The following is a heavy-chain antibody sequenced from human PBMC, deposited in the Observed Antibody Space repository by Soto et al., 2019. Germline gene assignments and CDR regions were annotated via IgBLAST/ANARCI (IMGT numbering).Heavy chain of an antibody. V-gene: IGHV2-5*01. Sequence: QITLKESGPTLVKPTQTLTLTCTFSGFSLSTSGVGVGWIRQPPGKALEWLALIYWYDDKRYSPSLKSRLTITKDTSKNQVVLTMTNMDPVDTATYYCAHSISHSFWSGYYTTWGPTYFDYWGQGTLVTVSS. D-gene: IGHD3-3*01. CDR1: GFSLSTSGVG. J-gene: IGHJ4*02. CDR3: AHSISHSFWSGYYTTWGPTYFDY. CDR2: IYWYDDK.